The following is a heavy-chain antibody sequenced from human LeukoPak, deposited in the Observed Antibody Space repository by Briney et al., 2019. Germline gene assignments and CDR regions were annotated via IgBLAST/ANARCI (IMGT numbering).Heavy chain of an antibody. V-gene: IGHV3-23*01. D-gene: IGHD3-22*01. CDR1: GFTFRLYA. CDR3: AKGSYYYDIPNWFDP. Sequence: GGSLRLSCAASGFTFRLYAMNWVRQAPGKGLEWVSAISGSGGSTYYADSVKGRFTISRDNSKNTLYLQMNSLRAEDTAVYYCAKGSYYYDIPNWFDPWGQGTLVTVSS. J-gene: IGHJ5*02. CDR2: ISGSGGST.